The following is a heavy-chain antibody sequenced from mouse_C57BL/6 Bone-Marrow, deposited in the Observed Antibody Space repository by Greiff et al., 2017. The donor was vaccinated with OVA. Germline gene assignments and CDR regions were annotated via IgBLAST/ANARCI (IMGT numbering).Heavy chain of an antibody. CDR1: GFTFSDYY. J-gene: IGHJ1*03. CDR2: ISNGGGST. Sequence: EVHLVESGGGLVQPGGSLKLSCVASGFTFSDYYMYWVRQTPEKRLEWVAYISNGGGSTYYPDTVKGRFTISRDNAKNTLYLQMSRLKSEDTAMYYCARHYYGSSYVYFDVWGTGTTVTVSS. D-gene: IGHD1-1*01. CDR3: ARHYYGSSYVYFDV. V-gene: IGHV5-12*01.